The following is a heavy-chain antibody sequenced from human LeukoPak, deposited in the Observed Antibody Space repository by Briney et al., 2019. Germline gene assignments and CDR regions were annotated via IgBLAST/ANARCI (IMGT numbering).Heavy chain of an antibody. CDR3: AKDRNAPSQWAQTPYYFYGMDV. D-gene: IGHD6-19*01. Sequence: PGGSLRLSCAASGFTFSRYWMQWVRQAPGKGLMWVSRISPDGSTTLYADSVKGRFTISRDNSKNTLYLQMNSLRAEDTAVYYCAKDRNAPSQWAQTPYYFYGMDVWGQGTTVTVSS. J-gene: IGHJ6*02. V-gene: IGHV3-74*03. CDR1: GFTFSRYW. CDR2: ISPDGSTT.